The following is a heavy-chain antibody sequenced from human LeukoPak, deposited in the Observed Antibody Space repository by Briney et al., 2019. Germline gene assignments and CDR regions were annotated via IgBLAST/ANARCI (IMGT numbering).Heavy chain of an antibody. V-gene: IGHV3-30*18. J-gene: IGHJ4*02. CDR3: AKGPYCSCGTCFLPHYFDY. CDR1: GFTFSSYA. Sequence: PGRSLRLSCTASGFTFSSYAMNWVRQAPGKGLEWLAVLSYDGTNKYYADSVKGRFTISRDNSKNTLYLQMNSLRAEDTAVYYCAKGPYCSCGTCFLPHYFDYWGQGTLVTVSS. D-gene: IGHD2-15*01. CDR2: LSYDGTNK.